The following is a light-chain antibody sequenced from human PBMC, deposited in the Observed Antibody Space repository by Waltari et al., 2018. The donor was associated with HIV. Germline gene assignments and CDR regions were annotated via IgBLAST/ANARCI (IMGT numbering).Light chain of an antibody. CDR1: QSVSSY. V-gene: IGKV3-11*01. CDR3: QQRSNWPPS. J-gene: IGKJ4*01. CDR2: DAS. Sequence: EIALTQSPATLSLSPGERATLSCRASQSVSSYLAGYQQKPGQAPRLLIYDASNRATGIPARFSGSGSGTDFTLTISSLEPEDFAVYYCQQRSNWPPSFGGGTKVEIK.